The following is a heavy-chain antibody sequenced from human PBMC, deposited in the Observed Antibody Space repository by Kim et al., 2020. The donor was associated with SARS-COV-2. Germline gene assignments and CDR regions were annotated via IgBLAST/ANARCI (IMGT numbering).Heavy chain of an antibody. CDR2: IHYSGST. J-gene: IGHJ5*02. D-gene: IGHD3-22*01. CDR3: AKIGGLVVTRGGNWFGP. Sequence: SETLSLTCTVSGGSINNSPYYWGWIRQPPGQGLEWIGSIHYSGSTNYNPSLKSRVTDSVDTSKTQFSLKLSPVTAADTAVYYCAKIGGLVVTRGGNWFGPWGLGILVTVSS. CDR1: GGSINNSPYY. V-gene: IGHV4-39*01.